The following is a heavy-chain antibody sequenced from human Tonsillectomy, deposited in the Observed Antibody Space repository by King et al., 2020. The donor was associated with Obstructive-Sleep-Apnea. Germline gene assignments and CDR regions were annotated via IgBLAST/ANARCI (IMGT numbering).Heavy chain of an antibody. D-gene: IGHD1-26*01. CDR1: GFTFSSYS. J-gene: IGHJ3*01. CDR3: AGDDVWAFDV. Sequence: VQLVEFGGGLVQPGGSLRLSCAASGFTFSSYSMNWVRQAPGKGLEWISYIYTDGTTKFYAGSVEGRFTISRDNAKNSLYLQMNSLRAEETAMYYCAGDDVWAFDVWGQGTVVAVSS. CDR2: IYTDGTTK. V-gene: IGHV3-48*04.